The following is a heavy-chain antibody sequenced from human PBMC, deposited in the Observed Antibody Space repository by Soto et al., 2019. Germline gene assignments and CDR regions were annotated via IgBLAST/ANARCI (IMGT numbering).Heavy chain of an antibody. Sequence: QVQLVESGGGVVQPGRSLRLSCAASGFTFSSYAMHWVRQAPGKGLEWVAVISYDGSNKYYSDSVKGRFTISRDNSKNTLYLQMNSLGAEDTAVYYCARVGKIVGGVRLGFDLWGRGTLVTVSS. D-gene: IGHD1-26*01. CDR2: ISYDGSNK. V-gene: IGHV3-30-3*01. J-gene: IGHJ2*01. CDR3: ARVGKIVGGVRLGFDL. CDR1: GFTFSSYA.